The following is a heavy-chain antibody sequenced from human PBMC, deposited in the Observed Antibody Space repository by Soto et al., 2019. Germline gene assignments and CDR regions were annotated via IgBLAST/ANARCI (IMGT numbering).Heavy chain of an antibody. CDR3: ARAAKGWDYYDSSGYPDY. D-gene: IGHD3-22*01. Sequence: QVQLQESGPGLVKPSQTLSLTCTVSGGSISSGGYYWSWIRQHPGKGLEWIGYIYYSGSTYYNPSLKSRVTISVDTSKNQFSLKLSSVTAADTAVYYCARAAKGWDYYDSSGYPDYWGQGTLVTVSS. CDR1: GGSISSGGYY. V-gene: IGHV4-31*03. CDR2: IYYSGST. J-gene: IGHJ4*02.